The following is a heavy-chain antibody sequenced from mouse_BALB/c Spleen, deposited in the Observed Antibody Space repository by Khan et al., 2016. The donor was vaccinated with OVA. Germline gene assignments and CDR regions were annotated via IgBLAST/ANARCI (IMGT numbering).Heavy chain of an antibody. CDR3: ARTARIKY. D-gene: IGHD1-2*01. CDR2: ISYSGST. Sequence: EVQLQESGPGLVKPSQSLSLTCTVSGYSITSGYGWNWIRQFPGNKLEWMGYISYSGSTNYNPSLKSRISITRDTSKNQFFLQLNSVTTEDIATYFCARTARIKYWGQGTTLTVSS. J-gene: IGHJ2*01. V-gene: IGHV3-2*02. CDR1: GYSITSGYG.